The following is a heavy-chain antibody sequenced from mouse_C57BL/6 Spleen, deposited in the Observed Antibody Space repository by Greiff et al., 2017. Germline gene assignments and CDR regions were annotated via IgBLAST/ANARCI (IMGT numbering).Heavy chain of an antibody. D-gene: IGHD2-4*01. CDR1: GYSFTGYY. Sequence: VQLQQSGPELVKPGASVKISCKASGYSFTGYYMNWVKQSPEKSLEWIGEINPSTGGTTYNQKFKAKATLTVDKFSSTAYMQLKSLTSEDSAVYYCAREAYDYDETYWGQGTLVTVSA. CDR2: INPSTGGT. CDR3: AREAYDYDETY. V-gene: IGHV1-42*01. J-gene: IGHJ3*01.